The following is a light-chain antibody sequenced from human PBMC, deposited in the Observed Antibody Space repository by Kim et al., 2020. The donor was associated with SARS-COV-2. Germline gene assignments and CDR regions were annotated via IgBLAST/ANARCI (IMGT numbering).Light chain of an antibody. CDR2: DVS. V-gene: IGLV2-14*03. Sequence: SITISCTGSSSDVGGYNYVSWYQQHPGKAPKLMIYDVSNRPSGVSNRFSGSKSDNTASLTISGLQAEDEADYYCSSYTVSSTLVIFGGGTKLTVL. J-gene: IGLJ2*01. CDR3: SSYTVSSTLVI. CDR1: SSDVGGYNY.